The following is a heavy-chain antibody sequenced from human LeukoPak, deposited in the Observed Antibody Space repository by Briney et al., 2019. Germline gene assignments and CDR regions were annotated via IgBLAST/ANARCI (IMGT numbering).Heavy chain of an antibody. Sequence: PSETLSLTCTVSGGSITNNNYYWDWIRQSPGKGLEWLAYIHYSGSTNINPSLKGRLAISIDTSKNQFSLKVNSVSAADTAVYYCARDIYGSGYGFFDYWGQGTLVTVSS. J-gene: IGHJ4*02. D-gene: IGHD3-10*01. CDR2: IHYSGST. V-gene: IGHV4-61*01. CDR1: GGSITNNNYY. CDR3: ARDIYGSGYGFFDY.